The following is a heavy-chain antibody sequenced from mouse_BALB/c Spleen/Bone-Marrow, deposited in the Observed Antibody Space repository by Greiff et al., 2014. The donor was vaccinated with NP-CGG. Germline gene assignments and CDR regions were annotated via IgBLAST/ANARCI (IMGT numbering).Heavy chain of an antibody. V-gene: IGHV1-9*01. CDR1: GYTFSSYW. Sequence: VMLVESGAELMKPGASVKISCKATGYTFSSYWIEWVKQRPGHGLEWIGEILPGSGSTNYNEKFKGKATFTADTSSNTAYMQLSSLTSEDSAVYYCARWVPHWEFAYWGQGTLVTVSA. CDR3: ARWVPHWEFAY. CDR2: ILPGSGST. D-gene: IGHD4-1*01. J-gene: IGHJ3*01.